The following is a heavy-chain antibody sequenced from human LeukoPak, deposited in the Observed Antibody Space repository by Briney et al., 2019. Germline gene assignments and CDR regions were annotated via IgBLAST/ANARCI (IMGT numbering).Heavy chain of an antibody. CDR2: ISSNSNTI. J-gene: IGHJ4*02. Sequence: GGSLRLSCTASGFSLTDYYMSWIRQAPGKGLEWVSYISSNSNTIRYADSVRGRFTISRDNSRDSVFLQMNDLRVEDTAVYYCTRTSIRGYPYGSDSWGQGTRVTVSS. D-gene: IGHD5-18*01. CDR1: GFSLTDYY. CDR3: TRTSIRGYPYGSDS. V-gene: IGHV3-11*04.